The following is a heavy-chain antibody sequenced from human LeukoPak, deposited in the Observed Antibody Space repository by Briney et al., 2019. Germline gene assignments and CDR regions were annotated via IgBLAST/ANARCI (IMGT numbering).Heavy chain of an antibody. CDR2: YYSGRT. V-gene: IGHV4-39*01. D-gene: IGHD2-15*01. J-gene: IGHJ4*02. CDR3: ARHGGRGSYFNY. CDR1: GGSISSSSYY. Sequence: SETLSLTCTVSGGSISSSSYYWGWLRQPPGKGLEWFAYYSGRTHFNPSLKSPVTISVDTSKNQFTLTLSSVTAADTAVYSCARHGGRGSYFNYWGQGTLVTVSS.